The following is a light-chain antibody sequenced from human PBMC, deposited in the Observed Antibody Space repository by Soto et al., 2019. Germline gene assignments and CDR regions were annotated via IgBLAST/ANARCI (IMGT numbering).Light chain of an antibody. CDR3: CSSAPESTYV. CDR1: SSDVGAYDA. Sequence: QAVVAQPASVSGSPGQSITISCTGTSSDVGAYDAVSWYQQYPGKAPQVIIYRGTKRPSGVSSRFSGSVSGNTASLTVSGLQSEDEAEYFCCSSAPESTYVFGTGTKLTVL. J-gene: IGLJ1*01. V-gene: IGLV2-23*01. CDR2: RGT.